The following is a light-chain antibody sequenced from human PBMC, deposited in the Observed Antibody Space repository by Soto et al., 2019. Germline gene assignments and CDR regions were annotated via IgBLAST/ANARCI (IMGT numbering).Light chain of an antibody. J-gene: IGKJ3*01. CDR3: QQTYNTPFT. Sequence: DIQMTQSPSSLSASVGDRFTITCRASQSITSYLNWFQQKPGKAPKLLFYSASNLQSGVPSRFSGSGSGTDFTLTISNLQPEDFAAYYCQQTYNTPFTFGPGTKVDIK. V-gene: IGKV1-39*01. CDR1: QSITSY. CDR2: SAS.